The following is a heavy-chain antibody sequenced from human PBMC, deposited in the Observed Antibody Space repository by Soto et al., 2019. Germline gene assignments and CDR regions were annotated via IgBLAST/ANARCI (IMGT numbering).Heavy chain of an antibody. J-gene: IGHJ5*02. Sequence: SETLSLTCTVSGGSIYSSSYYWGWIRQPPGKGLEWIGSIFYSGSTYHNPSLKSRATISVDTSKNQFSLRLSSVTAADTAVYYCARHPSLHSNPFFWFDPWGQGTLVTVS. CDR2: IFYSGST. CDR1: GGSIYSSSYY. D-gene: IGHD4-4*01. CDR3: ARHPSLHSNPFFWFDP. V-gene: IGHV4-39*01.